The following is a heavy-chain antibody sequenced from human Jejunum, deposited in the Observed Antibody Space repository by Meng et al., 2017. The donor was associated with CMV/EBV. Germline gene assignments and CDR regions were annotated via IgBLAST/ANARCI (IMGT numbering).Heavy chain of an antibody. CDR3: VRKQIAPRAYYGMDV. CDR2: IYPGDSET. Sequence: YSFSNYWSAWVRQMPGKGLEWMGVIYPGDSETRYSPSFQGQVTISADTSISTAYLQWSSLKASDTGMYYCVRKQIAPRAYYGMDVWGQGTTVTVSS. V-gene: IGHV5-51*01. CDR1: YSFSNYW. D-gene: IGHD1/OR15-1a*01. J-gene: IGHJ6*02.